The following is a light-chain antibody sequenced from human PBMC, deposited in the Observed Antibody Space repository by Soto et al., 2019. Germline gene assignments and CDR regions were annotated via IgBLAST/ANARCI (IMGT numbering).Light chain of an antibody. V-gene: IGKV1-39*01. J-gene: IGKJ5*01. Sequence: DIQMTQSPSSLSASVGGIIGITCRASQSVSSYLNWYQQKPGKAPRLLIYAASHLQTGVPSRFRGTGSATHFTLTISSLQPEDFATYYCQQSYRAVPFGQGTRLEIK. CDR2: AAS. CDR3: QQSYRAVP. CDR1: QSVSSY.